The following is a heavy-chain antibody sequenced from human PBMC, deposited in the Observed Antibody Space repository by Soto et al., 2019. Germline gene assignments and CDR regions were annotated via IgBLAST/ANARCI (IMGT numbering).Heavy chain of an antibody. J-gene: IGHJ5*02. Sequence: SETLSLTCTVSGGSISSGGYYWSWIRQHPGKGLEWIGYIYYSGSTYYNPSLKSRVTISVDTSKNQFSLKLSSVTAADTAVYYCARGLSCSGGSCYSIWFDPWGQGTLVTVSS. CDR1: GGSISSGGYY. CDR3: ARGLSCSGGSCYSIWFDP. V-gene: IGHV4-31*03. CDR2: IYYSGST. D-gene: IGHD2-15*01.